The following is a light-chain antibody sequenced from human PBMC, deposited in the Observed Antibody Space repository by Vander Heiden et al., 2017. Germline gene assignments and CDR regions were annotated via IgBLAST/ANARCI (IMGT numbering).Light chain of an antibody. V-gene: IGKV1-27*01. Sequence: DIQMTQSPSSLSASVGDRVTITCRASQGISIYLAWYQQKPGKVPKLLIYAASTLQSGVPSRFSGSGSGTDFTLTISSLRPEDVATYYCQKYNSVPRGVTFGPGTKVDIK. CDR3: QKYNSVPRGVT. J-gene: IGKJ3*01. CDR2: AAS. CDR1: QGISIY.